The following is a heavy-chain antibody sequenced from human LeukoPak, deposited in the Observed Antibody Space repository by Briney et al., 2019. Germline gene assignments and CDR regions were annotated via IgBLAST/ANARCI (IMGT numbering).Heavy chain of an antibody. CDR2: ISGSGGST. V-gene: IGHV3-23*01. D-gene: IGHD3-3*01. J-gene: IGHJ4*02. Sequence: GGSLRLSCAASGFTFSSYGMTWVRQAPGKGLEWVSAISGSGGSTYYADSVKGRFTISRDNSKNTLYLQMNSLRAEDTAVYYCATYYDFWSGYPGGNYFDYWGQGTLVTVSS. CDR1: GFTFSSYG. CDR3: ATYYDFWSGYPGGNYFDY.